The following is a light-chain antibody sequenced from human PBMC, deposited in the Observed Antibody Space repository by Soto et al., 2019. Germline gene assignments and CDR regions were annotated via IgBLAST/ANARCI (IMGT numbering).Light chain of an antibody. J-gene: IGKJ1*01. CDR3: MQTTQFPGT. V-gene: IGKV2-24*01. Sequence: DIVMTQTPLSSPVTLGQPASISCRSSQSLVHSDGNTYLSWLQQRPGQPPRLLIYKFSNRFSGVPDRFSGSGAVTDFTLKISRVEAEDVGVYYCMQTTQFPGTFGQGTKVEIK. CDR2: KFS. CDR1: QSLVHSDGNTY.